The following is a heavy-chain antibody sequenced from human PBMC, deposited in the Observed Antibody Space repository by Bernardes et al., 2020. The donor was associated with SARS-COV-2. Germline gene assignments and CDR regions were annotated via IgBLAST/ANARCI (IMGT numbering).Heavy chain of an antibody. V-gene: IGHV4-61*01. Sequence: SETLSLTCTVSGGSVSSGSYYWSWIRQPPGKGLEWIGYIYYSGSTNYNPSLKSRVTISVDTSKNQFSLKLSSVTAADTAVYYCAAVTHYYDFWSGYLDWGQGTLVTVSS. CDR3: AAVTHYYDFWSGYLD. CDR1: GGSVSSGSYY. CDR2: IYYSGST. J-gene: IGHJ4*02. D-gene: IGHD3-3*01.